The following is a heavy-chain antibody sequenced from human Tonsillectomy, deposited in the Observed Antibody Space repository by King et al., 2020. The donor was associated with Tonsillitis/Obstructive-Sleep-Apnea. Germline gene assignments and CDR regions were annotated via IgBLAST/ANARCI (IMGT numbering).Heavy chain of an antibody. D-gene: IGHD6-19*01. CDR1: GDSITSSNYY. V-gene: IGHV4-39*01. Sequence: QLQESGPGLLRPSETLSLTCIVSGDSITSSNYYWGWIRQPPGKGLEWIGSVYYVGSTSYNPSLKSRVTISVDTSKNQFFVNLNFVTAADTAVYYCARPRGGAVTGPFDYWGQGPLVTVSS. CDR3: ARPRGGAVTGPFDY. J-gene: IGHJ4*02. CDR2: VYYVGST.